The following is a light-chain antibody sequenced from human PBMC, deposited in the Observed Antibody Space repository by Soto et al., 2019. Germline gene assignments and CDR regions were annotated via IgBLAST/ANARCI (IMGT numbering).Light chain of an antibody. CDR3: QKYSSIPV. CDR2: AAS. CDR1: QGIRNF. Sequence: DIQMTQSPTSLSASVGDRVTITCRASQGIRNFVAWYQQKPGKAPKLLIYAASTLQSGVPSRLSGSGSWTDVPRTINSLQTEDVATYSCQKYSSIPVFGPGTKVEIK. J-gene: IGKJ3*01. V-gene: IGKV1-27*01.